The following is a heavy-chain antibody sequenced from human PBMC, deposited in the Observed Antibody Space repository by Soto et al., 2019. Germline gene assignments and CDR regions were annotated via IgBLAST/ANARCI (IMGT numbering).Heavy chain of an antibody. CDR1: GASIGTYY. J-gene: IGHJ4*02. V-gene: IGHV4-59*01. D-gene: IGHD6-13*01. Sequence: PSETPSLTCTVYGASIGTYYWSWVRQPPGKGLEWIGSIYYSGSTDYNPSLKSRVTISIDTSKNQFSLKLSSVTAADTAVYYGARDRRGGIEPFDYWGPGAGLTVAS. CDR3: ARDRRGGIEPFDY. CDR2: IYYSGST.